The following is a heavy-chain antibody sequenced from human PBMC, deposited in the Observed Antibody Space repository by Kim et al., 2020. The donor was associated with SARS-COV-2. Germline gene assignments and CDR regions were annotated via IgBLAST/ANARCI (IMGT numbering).Heavy chain of an antibody. Sequence: ASVKVSCKASGYTFTSYAMNWVRQAPGQGLEWMGWINTNTGNPTYAQGFTGRFVFSLDTSVSTAYLQISSLKAEDTAVYYCARGGVVVVPAAWSSYDSGDYWGQGTLVTVSS. J-gene: IGHJ4*02. V-gene: IGHV7-4-1*02. CDR1: GYTFTSYA. CDR3: ARGGVVVVPAAWSSYDSGDY. D-gene: IGHD2-2*01. CDR2: INTNTGNP.